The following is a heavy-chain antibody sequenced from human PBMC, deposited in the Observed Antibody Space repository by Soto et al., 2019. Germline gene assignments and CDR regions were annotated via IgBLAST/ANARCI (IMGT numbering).Heavy chain of an antibody. J-gene: IGHJ5*02. D-gene: IGHD3-22*01. CDR3: AHRIVTNNWFDP. CDR1: GFSLSTSGVG. V-gene: IGHV2-5*02. Sequence: QITLKESGPTLVKPTQTLTLTCTFSGFSLSTSGVGVGWIRQPPGKALEWLALIYWDDNKRYSPSLKTRLTITKDTSKTQVVLTMTNMDTVDTATYYCAHRIVTNNWFDPWGQGTLVTVSS. CDR2: IYWDDNK.